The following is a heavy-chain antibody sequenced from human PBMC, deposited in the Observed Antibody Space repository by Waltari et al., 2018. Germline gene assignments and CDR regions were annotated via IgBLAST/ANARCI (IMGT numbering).Heavy chain of an antibody. V-gene: IGHV3-15*07. Sequence: EVQLVESGGHLVKPGGSLRSSCVASGFPLSLAWMNWVRQVPGKGLEWVGRIKRQTDGGTADYGAPVKGKFTISRDDSKNTLFLQINSLTTEDTGVYYCTTDRYIRGDFWGQGTRVTVSS. J-gene: IGHJ4*02. CDR1: GFPLSLAW. CDR3: TTDRYIRGDF. CDR2: IKRQTDGGTA. D-gene: IGHD3-3*02.